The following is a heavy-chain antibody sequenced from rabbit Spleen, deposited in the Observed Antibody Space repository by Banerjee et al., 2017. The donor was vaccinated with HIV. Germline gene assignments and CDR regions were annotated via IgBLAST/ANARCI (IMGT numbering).Heavy chain of an antibody. CDR1: GVSFNDKDV. V-gene: IGHV1S40*01. CDR2: IDLLFGTT. D-gene: IGHD1-1*01. CDR3: ARDLTAVIGWNFNL. J-gene: IGHJ4*01. Sequence: QSLEESGGGLVKPGASLTLTCKASGVSFNDKDVMCWVRQAPGKGLEWIGYIDLLFGTTYYANWVNGRFSISRENGQNTVFLQMTSLEAADTATYFCARDLTAVIGWNFNLWGPGTLVT.